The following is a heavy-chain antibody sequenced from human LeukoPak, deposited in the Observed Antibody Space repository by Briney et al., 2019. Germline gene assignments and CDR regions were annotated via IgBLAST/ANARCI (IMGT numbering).Heavy chain of an antibody. V-gene: IGHV3-21*01. CDR1: GFTFSTYR. D-gene: IGHD3-3*01. J-gene: IGHJ4*02. CDR2: ISSSSSYM. Sequence: GGSLRLSCAASGFTFSTYRMNWVRQAPGKGLEWVSSISSSSSYMYYADSLKGRFTISRDNAKNSLYLQMDSLRAEDTSLYYCARGGGLIIPYDYWGQGTLVTVSS. CDR3: ARGGGLIIPYDY.